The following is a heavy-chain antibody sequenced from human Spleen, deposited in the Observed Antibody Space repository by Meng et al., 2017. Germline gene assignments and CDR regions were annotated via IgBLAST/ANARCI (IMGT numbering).Heavy chain of an antibody. J-gene: IGHJ4*02. CDR1: GFTFSDYY. Sequence: GESLKISCAASGFTFSDYYMSWIRQAPGKGLEWVSYISSSGSTIYYADSVKGRFTISRDNAKNSLYLQMNSLRAEDTAVYYCARDAYYYDSSGYYFHWGQGTLVTVSS. CDR3: ARDAYYYDSSGYYFH. D-gene: IGHD3-22*01. CDR2: ISSSGSTI. V-gene: IGHV3-11*01.